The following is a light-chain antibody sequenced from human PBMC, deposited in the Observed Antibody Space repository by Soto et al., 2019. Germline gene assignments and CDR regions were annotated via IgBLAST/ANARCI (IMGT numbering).Light chain of an antibody. CDR1: QSVSSY. CDR3: QQRSNWPPSIT. J-gene: IGKJ5*01. Sequence: EIVLTQSPATLSLSPGERATLSCRASQSVSSYLAWYQQKPGQAPRLLIYDASNRATGIPARFSGSGSGTDFTLTISSLEPEDFAFYYCQQRSNWPPSITFGQGNRLEIK. V-gene: IGKV3-11*01. CDR2: DAS.